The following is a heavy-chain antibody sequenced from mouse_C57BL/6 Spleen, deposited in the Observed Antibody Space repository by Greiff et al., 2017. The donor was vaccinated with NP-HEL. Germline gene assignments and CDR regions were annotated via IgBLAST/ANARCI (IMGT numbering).Heavy chain of an antibody. CDR3: ARDGGYYPWFAY. D-gene: IGHD2-3*01. Sequence: VKLQQPGAELVRPGSSVKLSCKASGYTFTSYWMHWVKQRPIQGLEWIGNIDPSDSETHYNQKFKDKATLTVDKSSSTAYMPLSSLTSEDSAVYYCARDGGYYPWFAYWGQGTLVSVSA. CDR1: GYTFTSYW. CDR2: IDPSDSET. V-gene: IGHV1-52*01. J-gene: IGHJ3*01.